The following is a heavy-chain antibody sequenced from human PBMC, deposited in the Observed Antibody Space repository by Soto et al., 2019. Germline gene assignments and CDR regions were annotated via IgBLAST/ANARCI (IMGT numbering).Heavy chain of an antibody. D-gene: IGHD5-18*01. CDR1: GGSISSGGYY. Sequence: SETLSLTCTVSGGSISSGGYYWSWIRQHPGKGLEWIGYIYYSGSTYYNPSLTSRVTISVDTSKNQFSLKVTSVTAADTAVYYCARINKGYGTDSWGQGTLVTVSS. CDR2: IYYSGST. J-gene: IGHJ4*02. V-gene: IGHV4-31*03. CDR3: ARINKGYGTDS.